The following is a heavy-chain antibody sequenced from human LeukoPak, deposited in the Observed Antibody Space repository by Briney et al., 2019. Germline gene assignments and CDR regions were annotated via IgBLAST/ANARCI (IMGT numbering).Heavy chain of an antibody. Sequence: SETLSLTCTVSGGSISSGDYYWSWIRQPPGKGLEWIGYIYYSGSTNYNPSLKSRVTVSVDTSKNQFSLKLSSVTAADTAVYYCARGVDTLYWYFDLWGRGTLVTVSS. CDR3: ARGVDTLYWYFDL. D-gene: IGHD5-18*01. CDR1: GGSISSGDYY. CDR2: IYYSGST. J-gene: IGHJ2*01. V-gene: IGHV4-61*08.